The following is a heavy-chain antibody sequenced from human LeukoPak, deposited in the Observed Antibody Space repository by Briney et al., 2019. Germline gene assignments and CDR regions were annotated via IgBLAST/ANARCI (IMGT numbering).Heavy chain of an antibody. Sequence: SETLSLTCTVSGGSISSYYWSWIRQPPGKGLEWIGYIYYSGSTNYNPSLKSRVTISVDTSKNQFSLKLSSVTAADTAVYYCARHSAAVAGFYYYYGMDVWGQGTTVTVSS. J-gene: IGHJ6*02. V-gene: IGHV4-59*08. CDR1: GGSISSYY. D-gene: IGHD6-19*01. CDR3: ARHSAAVAGFYYYYGMDV. CDR2: IYYSGST.